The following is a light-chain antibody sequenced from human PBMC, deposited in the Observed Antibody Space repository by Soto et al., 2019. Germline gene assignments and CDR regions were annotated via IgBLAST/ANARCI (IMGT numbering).Light chain of an antibody. V-gene: IGLV1-40*01. CDR3: QSYDSSLSGYVI. Sequence: QSVLTQPPSVSAAPGQRVTISCTGSSSNLGTPYDVHWYQQLPGTAPKLIINGNSNRPSGFPDRLSGSKSGTSASLAITGLQAEDEADYYCQSYDSSLSGYVIFVGGTKLTVL. CDR2: GNS. CDR1: SSNLGTPYD. J-gene: IGLJ2*01.